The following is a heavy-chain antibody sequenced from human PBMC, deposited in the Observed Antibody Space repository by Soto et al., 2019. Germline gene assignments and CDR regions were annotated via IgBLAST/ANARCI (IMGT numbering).Heavy chain of an antibody. D-gene: IGHD6-19*01. CDR3: ARDRGVAPPVAGNTHYYYYMDV. CDR2: ISAYNGNT. Sequence: QDQLVQSGVEVKKPGASVKVSCKASGYSFTNYGITWVRQAPGQGVGGMGWISAYNGNTTYAQKFQGRVTLTTDASTSTAYLELRSLRSDDTAVYYCARDRGVAPPVAGNTHYYYYMDVWGKGTTVTVSS. V-gene: IGHV1-18*01. J-gene: IGHJ6*03. CDR1: GYSFTNYG.